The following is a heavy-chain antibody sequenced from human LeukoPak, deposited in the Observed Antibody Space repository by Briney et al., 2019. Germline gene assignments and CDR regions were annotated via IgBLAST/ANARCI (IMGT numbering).Heavy chain of an antibody. CDR2: TVSEIDGGTT. CDR1: GFTFNYAW. J-gene: IGHJ6*02. CDR3: TTDEDWNYARKDV. Sequence: GGSLRLSCAASGFTFNYAWMSWVRQVPGKGLEWVGQTVSEIDGGTTDYGTPVKGRFTISRDDSKSTLYLQMNSLKIEDTAVYYCTTDEDWNYARKDVWGQGATVIVSS. D-gene: IGHD1-7*01. V-gene: IGHV3-15*04.